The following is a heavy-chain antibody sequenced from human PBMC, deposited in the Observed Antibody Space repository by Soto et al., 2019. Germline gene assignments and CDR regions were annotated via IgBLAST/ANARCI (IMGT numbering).Heavy chain of an antibody. Sequence: GGSLRLSCAASGFTFSSYGMHWVRQAPGKGLEWVAVISYDGSNKYYADSVKGRFTISRDNSKNTLYLQMNSLRAEDTAVYYCAKDETAMVTVPHDYWGQGTLVTVSS. CDR3: AKDETAMVTVPHDY. D-gene: IGHD5-18*01. V-gene: IGHV3-30*18. CDR1: GFTFSSYG. J-gene: IGHJ4*02. CDR2: ISYDGSNK.